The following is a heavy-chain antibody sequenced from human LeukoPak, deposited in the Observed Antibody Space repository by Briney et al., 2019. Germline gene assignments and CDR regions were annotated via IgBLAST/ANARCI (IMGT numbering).Heavy chain of an antibody. V-gene: IGHV3-48*01. D-gene: IGHD1-26*01. J-gene: IGHJ4*02. CDR1: GFTLSGYS. CDR2: ISSGSRTI. Sequence: GGSLRLSCAASGFTLSGYSMIWVRQAPGEGLEWLSYISSGSRTIYYADSVKGRFTVSRDNARNSLFLQMNSLRAEDTAVYYCARESISGHRDFDYWGQGALVTVSS. CDR3: ARESISGHRDFDY.